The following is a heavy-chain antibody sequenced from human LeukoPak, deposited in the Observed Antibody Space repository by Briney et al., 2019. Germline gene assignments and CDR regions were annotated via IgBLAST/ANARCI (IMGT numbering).Heavy chain of an antibody. J-gene: IGHJ4*02. CDR2: FDPEDGET. V-gene: IGHV1-24*01. CDR3: ATFASSYYSY. CDR1: GHTLSELA. D-gene: IGHD3-10*01. Sequence: ASVTVSCKASGHTLSELAIHWVRQAPGQGLEWMGGFDPEDGETIYAQKFQGRVTMIEDTSTDIAYMELTSLRSEDTAVYFCATFASSYYSYWGQGTLVTVSS.